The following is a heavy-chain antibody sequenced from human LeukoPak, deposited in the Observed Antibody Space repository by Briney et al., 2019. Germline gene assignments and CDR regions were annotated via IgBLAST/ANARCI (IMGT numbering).Heavy chain of an antibody. D-gene: IGHD6-13*01. V-gene: IGHV3-15*01. CDR3: TLNRGIAGPNFYMDV. Sequence: GGSLRLSCAASGFTVSSNYMSWVRQAPGKGPECVGRIKSKAYGGTTDFIAAVKGRFAISRDDSKSTLYLQMNSLETADTAVYYCTLNRGIAGPNFYMDVWGKGITVTVSS. J-gene: IGHJ6*03. CDR2: IKSKAYGGTT. CDR1: GFTVSSNY.